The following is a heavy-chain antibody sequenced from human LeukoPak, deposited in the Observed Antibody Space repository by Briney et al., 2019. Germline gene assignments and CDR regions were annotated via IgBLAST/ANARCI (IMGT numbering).Heavy chain of an antibody. CDR2: IIPIFGTA. Sequence: ASVKVSCKASGGTFSSYAISWVRQAPGQGLEWMGGIIPIFGTANYAQKFQGRVTITTDESTSTAYMELSSLRSEDTAVYYCARSGNLLTTVTPSYYMDVWGKGTTVTVS. D-gene: IGHD4-11*01. CDR3: ARSGNLLTTVTPSYYMDV. J-gene: IGHJ6*03. CDR1: GGTFSSYA. V-gene: IGHV1-69*05.